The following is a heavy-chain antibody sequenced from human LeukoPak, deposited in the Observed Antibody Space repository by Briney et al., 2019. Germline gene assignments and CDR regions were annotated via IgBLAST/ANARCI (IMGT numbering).Heavy chain of an antibody. V-gene: IGHV3-21*01. Sequence: GGSLRLSCAVSGFTFSSYRMSWVRQAPGKGLEWVSSISTSSSSKYYADSVKGRFTTSRDNAKNSLDLQMNSLRAEDTAVYYCARWDDLFLIDFWGQGTLVTVSS. D-gene: IGHD3-9*01. CDR1: GFTFSSYR. CDR2: ISTSSSSK. CDR3: ARWDDLFLIDF. J-gene: IGHJ4*02.